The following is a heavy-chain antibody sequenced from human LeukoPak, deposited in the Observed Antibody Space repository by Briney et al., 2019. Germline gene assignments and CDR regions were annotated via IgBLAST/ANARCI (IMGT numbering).Heavy chain of an antibody. V-gene: IGHV4-34*01. CDR1: GFTFSSYS. CDR3: ARAGVDFWRAKNWFDP. D-gene: IGHD3-3*01. J-gene: IGHJ5*02. CDR2: INHSGST. Sequence: GSLRLSCAASGFTFSSYSMNWVRQPPGKGLEWIGEINHSGSTNYNPSLKSRVTISVDTSKNQFSLKLSSVTAADTAVYYCARAGVDFWRAKNWFDPWGQGTLVTVSS.